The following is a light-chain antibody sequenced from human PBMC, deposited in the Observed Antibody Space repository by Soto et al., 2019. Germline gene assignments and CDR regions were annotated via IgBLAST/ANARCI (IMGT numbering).Light chain of an antibody. CDR3: CSYAGGYTYL. J-gene: IGLJ1*01. Sequence: QSALTQPRSVSGSPGQSVTISCTGSNSDVGAYKFVSWLQHNPGEAPKVMIYDVARWPSGVPDRFSGSKSGNTASLTISGLQAEDEADYFCCSYAGGYTYLFGTGTKLTVL. CDR1: NSDVGAYKF. V-gene: IGLV2-11*01. CDR2: DVA.